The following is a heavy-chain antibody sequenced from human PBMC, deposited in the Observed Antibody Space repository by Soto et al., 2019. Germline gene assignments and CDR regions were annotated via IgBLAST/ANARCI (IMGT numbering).Heavy chain of an antibody. V-gene: IGHV3-7*01. CDR2: IKQDGSEK. Sequence: GGSLRLSCAASGFTFSSYWMSWVRQAPGKGLEWVANIKQDGSEKYYVDSVKGRFTISRDNAKNSLYLQMNSLRAEDTAVYYCARDIRAPLLWFGELHDNWFDPWGQGTLVTLSS. J-gene: IGHJ5*02. CDR1: GFTFSSYW. D-gene: IGHD3-10*01. CDR3: ARDIRAPLLWFGELHDNWFDP.